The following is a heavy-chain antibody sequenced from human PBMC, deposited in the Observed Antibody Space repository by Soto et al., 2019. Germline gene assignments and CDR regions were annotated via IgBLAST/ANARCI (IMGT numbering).Heavy chain of an antibody. Sequence: VKVSYKASGYTFTSYDINWVRQATGQGLEWMGWMNPNSGNTGYAQKFQGRVTMTRNTSISTAYMELSSLRSEDTAMYYCARVVLTGYPLHFDYWGQGTLVTVSS. CDR1: GYTFTSYD. J-gene: IGHJ4*02. V-gene: IGHV1-8*01. CDR2: MNPNSGNT. D-gene: IGHD3-9*01. CDR3: ARVVLTGYPLHFDY.